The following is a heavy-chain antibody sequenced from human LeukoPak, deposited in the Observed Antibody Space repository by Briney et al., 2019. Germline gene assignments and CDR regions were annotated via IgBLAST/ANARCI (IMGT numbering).Heavy chain of an antibody. V-gene: IGHV4-39*01. J-gene: IGHJ2*01. Sequence: KPSETLSLTCTVSGGSISSRNYYWGWIRQSPGKGLEWIGSIYYSGNTYYNPSLKSRVTISLDTSKNQISLKLSSVTAADTAMYYCALGYTSGWYYFDLWGRGTLVTVPS. D-gene: IGHD6-19*01. CDR3: ALGYTSGWYYFDL. CDR2: IYYSGNT. CDR1: GGSISSRNYY.